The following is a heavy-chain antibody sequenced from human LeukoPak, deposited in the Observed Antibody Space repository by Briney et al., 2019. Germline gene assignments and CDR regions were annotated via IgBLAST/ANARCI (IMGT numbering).Heavy chain of an antibody. D-gene: IGHD3-10*01. CDR2: ISSSSSYI. CDR3: ARVTGWFGELLYYYFDY. Sequence: PGGSLRLSCAASGFTFSSYSMNWVRQAPGKGLGWVSSISSSSSYIYSADSVKGRFTISRDNAKNSLYLQMNTLRAEDTAVYYCARVTGWFGELLYYYFDYWGQGTLVTVSS. CDR1: GFTFSSYS. J-gene: IGHJ4*02. V-gene: IGHV3-21*01.